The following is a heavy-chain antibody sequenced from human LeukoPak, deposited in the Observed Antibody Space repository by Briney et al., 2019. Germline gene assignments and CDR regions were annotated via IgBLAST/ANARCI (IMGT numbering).Heavy chain of an antibody. V-gene: IGHV3-30-3*01. CDR2: ISYGGSNK. Sequence: GGSLRLSCAASGFTFSSYAMHWVRQAPGKGLEWVAVISYGGSNKYYADSVKGRFTISRDNSKNTLYLQMNSLRAEDTAVYYCAREGFYYFDYWGQGTLVTVSS. CDR1: GFTFSSYA. J-gene: IGHJ4*02. CDR3: AREGFYYFDY.